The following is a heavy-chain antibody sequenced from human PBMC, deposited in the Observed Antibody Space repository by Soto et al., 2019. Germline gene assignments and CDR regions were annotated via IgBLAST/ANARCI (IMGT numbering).Heavy chain of an antibody. D-gene: IGHD1-1*01. V-gene: IGHV3-30*03. CDR3: ARDGGYNLDY. CDR2: ISRDGIKK. Sequence: RGSLILSFSSFGFTFQSYACDWVRQAPGKVLECVADISRDGIKKYPAVSARGRFTISRDNSKNTLFLQMDSRRADDQAVYYCARDGGYNLDYWGKGILVRVYS. J-gene: IGHJ4*02. CDR1: GFTFQSYA.